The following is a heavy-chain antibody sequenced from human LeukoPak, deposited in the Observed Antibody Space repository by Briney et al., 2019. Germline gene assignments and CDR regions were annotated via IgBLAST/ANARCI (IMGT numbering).Heavy chain of an antibody. V-gene: IGHV1-69*05. CDR1: GGTFSSYA. J-gene: IGHJ4*02. CDR2: IIPTFGTA. D-gene: IGHD6-13*01. Sequence: GASVKVSCKASGGTFSSYAITWVRQAPGQGLEWMGRIIPTFGTANYAQKFQGRVTITTDESTSTAYMELSTLRSNDTAVYYCARERPPGDSSNWFLEGYFDIWGQGTLVTVSS. CDR3: ARERPPGDSSNWFLEGYFDI.